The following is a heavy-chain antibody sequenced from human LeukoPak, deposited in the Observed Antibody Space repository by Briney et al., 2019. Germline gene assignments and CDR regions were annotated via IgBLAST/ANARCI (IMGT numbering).Heavy chain of an antibody. J-gene: IGHJ4*02. CDR1: GYTFTSYY. CDR3: ARAPDLWTDY. D-gene: IGHD1-1*01. V-gene: IGHV1-46*01. Sequence: GASLKVSCKASGYTFTSYYIHWARQAPGQGLEWIGIINSSGGSTTYAQKFQGRVTLTRDTSSSTVYMELSSLRSEDTAMYYCARAPDLWTDYWGQGTLVTV. CDR2: INSSGGST.